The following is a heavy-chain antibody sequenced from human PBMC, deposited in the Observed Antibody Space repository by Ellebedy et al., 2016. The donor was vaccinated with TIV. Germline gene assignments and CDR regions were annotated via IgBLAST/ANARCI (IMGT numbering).Heavy chain of an antibody. CDR2: IHPSGST. D-gene: IGHD3-22*01. CDR1: GGSFSDHY. CDR3: ARGSDSRKVGY. Sequence: MPSETLSLTCAVSGGSFSDHYWSWIRQSPGRGLEWIGEIHPSGSTHYNPSLTSRVTISGDTSKNQFSLQLSSVTAADTALYYCARGSDSRKVGYWGQGTLVTVSS. V-gene: IGHV4-34*01. J-gene: IGHJ4*02.